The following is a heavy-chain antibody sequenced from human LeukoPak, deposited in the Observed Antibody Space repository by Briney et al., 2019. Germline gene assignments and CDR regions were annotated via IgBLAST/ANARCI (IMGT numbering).Heavy chain of an antibody. CDR2: IIPIFGTA. V-gene: IGHV1-69*13. CDR1: GGTFISYA. CDR3: ARDNTREYTVRGYSYGWFLTTVCLDY. J-gene: IGHJ4*02. Sequence: ASVKVSCKASGGTFISYAISWVRQAPGQGLEWMGGIIPIFGTANYAQKFQGRVTITADESTSTAYMELSSLRSEDTAVYYCARDNTREYTVRGYSYGWFLTTVCLDYWGQGTLATVSS. D-gene: IGHD5-18*01.